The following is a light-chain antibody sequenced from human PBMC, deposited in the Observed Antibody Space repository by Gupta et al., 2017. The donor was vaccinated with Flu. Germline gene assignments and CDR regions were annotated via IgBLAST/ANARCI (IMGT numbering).Light chain of an antibody. V-gene: IGKV2-30*01. CDR2: KVS. J-gene: IGKJ3*01. Sequence: DFVMTQSPLALPVTLGQPATIACKSSQSRVYSNGNNYLNWFHQRPCQAPRRLIYKVSNRDARVADRLRGSGSGNDFPLKISRGEDDDAGVYHCRQNTHWPYLTFGHGTSVDIK. CDR1: QSRVYSNGNNY. CDR3: RQNTHWPYLT.